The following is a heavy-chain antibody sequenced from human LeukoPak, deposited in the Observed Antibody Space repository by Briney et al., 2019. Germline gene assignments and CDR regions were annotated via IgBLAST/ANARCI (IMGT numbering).Heavy chain of an antibody. J-gene: IGHJ4*02. D-gene: IGHD3-22*01. V-gene: IGHV3-21*01. CDR1: GFTFSSYS. CDR2: ISSSSSYI. CDR3: ARSSYEDYYDSSGAFDY. Sequence: TGGSLRLSCAASGFTFSSYSMNWVRQAPGKGLEWVSSISSSSSYIYYADSVKGRFTISRDNAKNSLHLQMNSLRAEDTAVYYCARSSYEDYYDSSGAFDYWGQGTLVTVSS.